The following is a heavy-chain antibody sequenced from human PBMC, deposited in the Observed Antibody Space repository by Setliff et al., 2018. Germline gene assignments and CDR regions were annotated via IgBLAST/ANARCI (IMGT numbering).Heavy chain of an antibody. CDR3: ATLSKDLNY. J-gene: IGHJ4*02. CDR2: IVDDGTDK. D-gene: IGHD3-3*01. Sequence: SLRLSCAASGFAFRTSGMHWVRQAPGKGLEWVAFIVDDGTDKYYADSMKGRFTISRDNSKNTLYLQINNLRPEDTAVYYCATLSKDLNYWGQGILVTVSS. CDR1: GFAFRTSG. V-gene: IGHV3-30*02.